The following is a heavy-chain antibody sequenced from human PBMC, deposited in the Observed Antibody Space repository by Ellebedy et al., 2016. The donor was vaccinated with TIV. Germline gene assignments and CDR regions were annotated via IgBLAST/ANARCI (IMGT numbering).Heavy chain of an antibody. J-gene: IGHJ2*01. Sequence: GESLKISCQGSRSNFPNSWIAWVRQMPGKGLEWMGRIYTADSDTKYSPSFQGQVTFSVDKSTGTAYLQWSSLKASDTAMYYCARHGWESLPYWHLDLWGRGTLVTVSS. CDR2: IYTADSDT. V-gene: IGHV5-51*01. CDR1: RSNFPNSW. CDR3: ARHGWESLPYWHLDL. D-gene: IGHD1-26*01.